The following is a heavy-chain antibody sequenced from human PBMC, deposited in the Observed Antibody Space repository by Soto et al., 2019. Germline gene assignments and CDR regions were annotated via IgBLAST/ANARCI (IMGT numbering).Heavy chain of an antibody. V-gene: IGHV1-69*01. J-gene: IGHJ6*02. Sequence: QVQLVQSGAEVKKPGSSVKVSCKASGGTFSSYAISCVRQAPGQGLEWMGGIIPIFGTANYAQKFQGRVTITADEYTSTAYMELSSLRSEDTAVYYCARGGPQYYDFGDYYYGLDFWGQGTTVTVSS. CDR2: IIPIFGTA. D-gene: IGHD3-3*01. CDR1: GGTFSSYA. CDR3: ARGGPQYYDFGDYYYGLDF.